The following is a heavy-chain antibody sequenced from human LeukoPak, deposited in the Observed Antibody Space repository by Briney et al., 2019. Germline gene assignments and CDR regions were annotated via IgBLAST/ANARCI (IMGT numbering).Heavy chain of an antibody. CDR2: IIPILGIA. CDR3: ARERIHPRGYGYGMDV. D-gene: IGHD5-18*01. Sequence: ASVKVSCKASGGTFSSYAISWVRQAPGQGLEWMGRIIPILGIANYAQKFQGRVTITADKSTSTAYMELSSLRSEDTAVYYCARERIHPRGYGYGMDVWGQGTTVTVSS. J-gene: IGHJ6*02. CDR1: GGTFSSYA. V-gene: IGHV1-69*04.